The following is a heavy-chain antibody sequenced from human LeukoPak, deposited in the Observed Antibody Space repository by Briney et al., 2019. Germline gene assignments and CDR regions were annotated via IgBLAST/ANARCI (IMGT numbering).Heavy chain of an antibody. CDR2: MNPNSGNT. Sequence: ASVKVSCKASGYTFTSYDINWVRQATGQGLEWMGWMNPNSGNTGYAQKFQGRVTITRNTSISTAYMELSSLRSEDTAVYYCATGREQQWLVLYYWGQGTLVTVSS. D-gene: IGHD6-19*01. CDR3: ATGREQQWLVLYY. CDR1: GYTFTSYD. J-gene: IGHJ4*02. V-gene: IGHV1-8*03.